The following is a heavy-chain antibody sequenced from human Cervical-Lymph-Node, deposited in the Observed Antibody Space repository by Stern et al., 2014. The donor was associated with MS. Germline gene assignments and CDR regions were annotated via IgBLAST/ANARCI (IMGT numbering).Heavy chain of an antibody. D-gene: IGHD1-26*01. CDR1: GGTFSSYA. J-gene: IGHJ6*02. V-gene: IGHV1-69*01. CDR2: IIPIFGTA. CDR3: ARGELKEGLVRGMDV. Sequence: DQLVESGAEVKKPGSSVRVSCKASGGTFSSYAINWVRQAPGQGLEWIGGIIPIFGTANYAHKVQGRVTITADESTNSPYMQMSSLRSEDTAVYYCARGELKEGLVRGMDVWGHGTTVTVSS.